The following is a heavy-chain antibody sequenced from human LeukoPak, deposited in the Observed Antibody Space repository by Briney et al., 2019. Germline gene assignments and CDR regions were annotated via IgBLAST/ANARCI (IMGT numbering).Heavy chain of an antibody. V-gene: IGHV4-39*01. J-gene: IGHJ4*02. CDR2: IYYSGST. D-gene: IGHD2-2*01. CDR3: ARLNQDIVVVPAAPSYYFDY. Sequence: PSETLSLTCTVSGGSISSSSYYWGWIRQPPGKGLEWIGSIYYSGSTYYNPSLKSRVTISVDTSKNQFSLKLSSVTAADTAVYYCARLNQDIVVVPAAPSYYFDYWGQGTLVTVSS. CDR1: GGSISSSSYY.